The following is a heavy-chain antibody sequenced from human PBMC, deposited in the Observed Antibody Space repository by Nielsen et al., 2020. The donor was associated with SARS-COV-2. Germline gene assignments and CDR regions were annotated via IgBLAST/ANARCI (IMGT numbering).Heavy chain of an antibody. D-gene: IGHD1-26*01. CDR1: GFTFSNYA. CDR2: ISYDGSNK. J-gene: IGHJ4*02. Sequence: GGSLRLSCAASGFTFSNYAMHWVRQAPGKGLEWVAVISYDGSNKYYADSVKGRFTISRDNSKNTLYLQMNSLRAEDTAVYYCARDGGWELLGYWGQGTLVTVSS. CDR3: ARDGGWELLGY. V-gene: IGHV3-30*03.